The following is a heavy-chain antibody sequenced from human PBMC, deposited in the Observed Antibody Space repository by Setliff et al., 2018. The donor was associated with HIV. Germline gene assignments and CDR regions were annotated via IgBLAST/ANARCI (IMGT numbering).Heavy chain of an antibody. D-gene: IGHD5-18*01. CDR1: GGSISSHY. V-gene: IGHV4-59*11. J-gene: IGHJ4*02. CDR3: ARVPRQLLKGAAAYFDY. CDR2: IYYSGST. Sequence: PSETLSLTCTVSGGSISSHYWSWIRQPPGKGLEWIGYIYYSGSTNYNPSLKSRVTTSVDTSKNQFSLRLSSVTAADTAVYYCARVPRQLLKGAAAYFDYWGQGTLGTVSS.